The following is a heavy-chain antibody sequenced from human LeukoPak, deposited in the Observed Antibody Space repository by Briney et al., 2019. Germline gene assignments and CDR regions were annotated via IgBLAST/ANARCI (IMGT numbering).Heavy chain of an antibody. V-gene: IGHV3-23*01. J-gene: IGHJ5*02. CDR2: ISGSGGST. D-gene: IGHD3-10*01. CDR1: GFTFSSYA. Sequence: PGGSLRLSCAASGFTFSSYAMSWVRQAPGKGLEWVSAISGSGGSTYYADSVKGRFTISRDNSKNTLYLQMNSLRAEDTAVYYCAKVIYGSGSSSGFDPWGQGTLVTVSS. CDR3: AKVIYGSGSSSGFDP.